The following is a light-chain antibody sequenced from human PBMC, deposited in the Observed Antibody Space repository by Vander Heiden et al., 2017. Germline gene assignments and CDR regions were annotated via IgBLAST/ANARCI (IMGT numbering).Light chain of an antibody. CDR1: QDISNY. CDR3: QQYDNLPRVT. Sequence: DIQMTQSPSSLSASVGDRVTITCQASQDISNYLNWYQQKPGKAPKLLIYDASNLETGVPSRFSGSGSGTDFTFTISSLQPEDIATYSCQQYDNLPRVTFGGGTKVEIK. V-gene: IGKV1-33*01. CDR2: DAS. J-gene: IGKJ4*01.